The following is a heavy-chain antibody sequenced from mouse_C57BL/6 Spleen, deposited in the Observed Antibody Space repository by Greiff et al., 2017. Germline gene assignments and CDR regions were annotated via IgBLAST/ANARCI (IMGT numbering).Heavy chain of an antibody. V-gene: IGHV1-81*01. CDR3: ARGDDGYWGAY. D-gene: IGHD2-3*01. CDR1: GYTFTSSG. CDR2: IYPRSGNT. J-gene: IGHJ3*01. Sequence: QVHVKQSGAELARPGASVKLSCKASGYTFTSSGISWVKQRTGQGLEWIGEIYPRSGNTYYNEKFKGKATRTADKSSSTAYMELRSLTSEDSAVYFCARGDDGYWGAYWGQGTLVTVSA.